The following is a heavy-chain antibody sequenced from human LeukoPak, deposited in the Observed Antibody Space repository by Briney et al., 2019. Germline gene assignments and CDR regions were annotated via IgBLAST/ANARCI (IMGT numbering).Heavy chain of an antibody. D-gene: IGHD6-19*01. Sequence: ASVKVSCKASGYTFTGYYMHWVRQAPGQGLEWMGWINPNSGGTNYAQKFQGRVTMTRDTSISTAYMELSRLRSDDTAVYYCARDRGQAVATTFYYFDYWGQGTLVTVSS. CDR1: GYTFTGYY. J-gene: IGHJ4*02. CDR3: ARDRGQAVATTFYYFDY. V-gene: IGHV1-2*02. CDR2: INPNSGGT.